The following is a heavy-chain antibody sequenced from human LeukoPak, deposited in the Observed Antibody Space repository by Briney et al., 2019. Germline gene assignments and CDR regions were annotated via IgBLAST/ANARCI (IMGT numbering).Heavy chain of an antibody. D-gene: IGHD5/OR15-5a*01. CDR1: GVYFSSSGCY. Sequence: PETLPLTCSDSGVYFSSSGCYCGWLRQPPGKRQEWIVSIFYTGNTCYNPSLQSQITISADTSKNQYSLKLRFVTAADTAVYYCAIFGASLGEDSDSFSDYWGQGTLVTVSS. CDR3: AIFGASLGEDSDSFSDY. CDR2: IFYTGNT. V-gene: IGHV4-39*01. J-gene: IGHJ4*02.